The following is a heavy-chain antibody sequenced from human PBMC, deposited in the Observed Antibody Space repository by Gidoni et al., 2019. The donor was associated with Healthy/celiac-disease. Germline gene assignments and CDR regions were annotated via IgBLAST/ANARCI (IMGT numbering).Heavy chain of an antibody. Sequence: QVQLVQSGAEVKKSGASVKVSCQASGYRFTSYGISWVRQAPGQGLEWMGWISAYNGNTNYAQKLQGRVTMTTDTSTSTAYMELRSLRSDDTAVYYCARDGGRITFGGVRDYWGQGTLVTVSS. CDR3: ARDGGRITFGGVRDY. CDR2: ISAYNGNT. CDR1: GYRFTSYG. V-gene: IGHV1-18*01. D-gene: IGHD3-16*01. J-gene: IGHJ4*02.